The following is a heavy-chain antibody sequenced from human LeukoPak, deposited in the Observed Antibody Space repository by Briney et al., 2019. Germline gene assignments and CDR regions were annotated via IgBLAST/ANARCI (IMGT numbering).Heavy chain of an antibody. CDR3: ASDRVGATYAFDI. CDR1: GYSISRAYY. CDR2: IHHSGST. D-gene: IGHD1-26*01. Sequence: SETLSLTCAVSGYSISRAYYWGWMRQPPGKGLEWIVSIHHSGSTYFNPSLKSRVTISVDTSKNQFSLKLTSVTAADTAVYYCASDRVGATYAFDIWGQGTMVTVSS. V-gene: IGHV4-38-2*01. J-gene: IGHJ3*02.